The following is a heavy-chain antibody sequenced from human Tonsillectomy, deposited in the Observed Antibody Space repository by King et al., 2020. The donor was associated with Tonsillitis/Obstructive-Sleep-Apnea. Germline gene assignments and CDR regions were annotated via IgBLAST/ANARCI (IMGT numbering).Heavy chain of an antibody. CDR1: GFTFSSYA. CDR2: ISGSGGST. J-gene: IGHJ5*02. D-gene: IGHD6-19*01. Sequence: VQLVESGGGLVQPGGSLRLSCAASGFTFSSYAMSGVRQAPGKGLEWVSAISGSGGSTYYADSVKGRFTISRDNSKNTLYLQMNSLRAEDTAVYYCANGGAVAVTNSSDPWGQGTPVTVSS. V-gene: IGHV3-23*04. CDR3: ANGGAVAVTNSSDP.